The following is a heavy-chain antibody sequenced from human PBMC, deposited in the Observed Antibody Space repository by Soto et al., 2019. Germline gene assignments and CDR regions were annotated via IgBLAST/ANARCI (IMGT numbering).Heavy chain of an antibody. D-gene: IGHD2-2*01. Sequence: QVQLQESGPGLVKPSQTLSLTRTVSGGSISSGGYYWSWIRQHPGKGLEWIGYIYYSGSTYYNPSLKSRVTISVDTSKIQFPLKLSSVTAADTAVYYCARVPYRLCFFEYWGQGTLVTVSS. CDR3: ARVPYRLCFFEY. J-gene: IGHJ4*02. V-gene: IGHV4-31*03. CDR1: GGSISSGGYY. CDR2: IYYSGST.